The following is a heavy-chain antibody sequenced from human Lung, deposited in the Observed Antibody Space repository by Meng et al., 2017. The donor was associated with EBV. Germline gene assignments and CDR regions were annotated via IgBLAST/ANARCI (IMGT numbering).Heavy chain of an antibody. Sequence: QVQLVQSGAEVKKPXXSVKVSCKASRYTFTNYYMHWVRQAPGQGLEWMGIINTSVGYTSHAQKFQGRVTMTRDTSTSTVHMEVSSLRSADTAVYYCARASRVLGGFDYWGQGTLVTVSS. CDR2: INTSVGYT. V-gene: IGHV1-46*01. D-gene: IGHD3-16*01. J-gene: IGHJ4*02. CDR3: ARASRVLGGFDY. CDR1: RYTFTNYY.